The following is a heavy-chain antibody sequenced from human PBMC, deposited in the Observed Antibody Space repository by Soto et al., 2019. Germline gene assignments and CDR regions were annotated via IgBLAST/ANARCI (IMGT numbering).Heavy chain of an antibody. J-gene: IGHJ6*02. V-gene: IGHV3-30*09. CDR2: ISYDESDK. CDR3: ARRAWDSYYAIDV. D-gene: IGHD3-22*01. CDR1: GFTYTDFA. Sequence: VQLVESGGGEVQPGRSLRLSCAASGFTYTDFALHWVRQAPGKGLEWVAIISYDESDKYYADSVKGRFAISRDNPKNTLYLEMNSLRPEDTAVYFCARRAWDSYYAIDVWGQGTTVTVFS.